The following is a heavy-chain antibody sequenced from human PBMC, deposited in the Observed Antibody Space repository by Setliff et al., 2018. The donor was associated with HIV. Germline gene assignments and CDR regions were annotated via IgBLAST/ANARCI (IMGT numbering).Heavy chain of an antibody. CDR2: LATDESVT. CDR1: GFTFSRYV. J-gene: IGHJ4*02. Sequence: PGGSLRLSCAASGFTFSRYVMHWVRQAPGKGLEWVAVLATDESVTNYADSVKGRFTISRDNAKNSLYLQMNSLRAEDTAVYYCAREALVSSYYFDYWGQGTLVTVSS. D-gene: IGHD6-6*01. CDR3: AREALVSSYYFDY. V-gene: IGHV3-30*12.